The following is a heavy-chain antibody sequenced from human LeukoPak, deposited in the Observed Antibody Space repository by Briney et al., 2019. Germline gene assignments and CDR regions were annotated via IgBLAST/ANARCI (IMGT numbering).Heavy chain of an antibody. CDR3: ARASTTFDD. D-gene: IGHD1-14*01. Sequence: SETLSLTCSVSGGSITSYYWSWIRQPPGKGLEWIGHVSDGGSTYYSPSLKSRVSISVDTSKNQFSLKLNSVTAADTAVYFCARASTTFDDWGQGTLVTVSS. V-gene: IGHV4-59*01. CDR1: GGSITSYY. CDR2: VSDGGST. J-gene: IGHJ4*02.